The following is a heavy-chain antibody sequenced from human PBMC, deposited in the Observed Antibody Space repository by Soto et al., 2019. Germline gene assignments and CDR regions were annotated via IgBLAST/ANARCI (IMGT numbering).Heavy chain of an antibody. Sequence: GGSLRLSCAASGFTFSSYAMSWVRQAPGKGLEWVANIKQDGSEKYYVDSVKGRFTISRDNAKKSLYLQMNSLRAEDTAVYYCARDCSTTSCYLAPYFSYGMDVWGQGTTVTVSS. CDR2: IKQDGSEK. CDR1: GFTFSSYA. D-gene: IGHD2-2*01. CDR3: ARDCSTTSCYLAPYFSYGMDV. J-gene: IGHJ6*02. V-gene: IGHV3-7*01.